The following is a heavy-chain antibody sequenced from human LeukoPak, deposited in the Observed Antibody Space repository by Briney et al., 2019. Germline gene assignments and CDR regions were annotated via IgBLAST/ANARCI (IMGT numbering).Heavy chain of an antibody. D-gene: IGHD3-3*01. J-gene: IGHJ6*03. CDR1: GGSISSYY. CDR3: ARGLSITIFGVVIHYYMDV. Sequence: SETLSLTCTVSGGSISSYYWSWIRQPAGKGLEWIGRIYTSGSTNYNPSLKSRVTMSVDTSKNQFSLKLTSVTAADTAVYYCARGLSITIFGVVIHYYMDVWGKGTTVTVSS. V-gene: IGHV4-4*07. CDR2: IYTSGST.